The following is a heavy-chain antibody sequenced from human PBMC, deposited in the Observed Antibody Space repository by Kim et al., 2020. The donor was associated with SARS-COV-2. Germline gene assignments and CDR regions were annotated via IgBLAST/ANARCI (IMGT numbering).Heavy chain of an antibody. CDR1: GYTFTSYG. V-gene: IGHV1-18*01. D-gene: IGHD3-22*01. Sequence: ASVKVSCKASGYTFTSYGISWVRQAPGQGLEWMGWISAYNGNTNYAQKLQGRVTMTTDTSTSTAYMELRSLRSDDTAVYYCARDLHSSGYYYWFDYWGQGTLVTVSS. J-gene: IGHJ4*02. CDR2: ISAYNGNT. CDR3: ARDLHSSGYYYWFDY.